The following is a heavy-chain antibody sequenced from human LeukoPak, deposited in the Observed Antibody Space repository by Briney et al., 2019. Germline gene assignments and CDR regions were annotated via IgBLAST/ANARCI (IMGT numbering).Heavy chain of an antibody. Sequence: SETLSLTCTVSGGSISSSSYYWGWIRQPPGKGLGWIGNIYYSGRTYYNPSLKSRVTISVDTSKNQFSLKLSSVTATDTAVYYCARGVSMIVVAIHDWYFDLWGRGTLVTVSS. V-gene: IGHV4-39*01. CDR1: GGSISSSSYY. CDR2: IYYSGRT. D-gene: IGHD3-22*01. J-gene: IGHJ2*01. CDR3: ARGVSMIVVAIHDWYFDL.